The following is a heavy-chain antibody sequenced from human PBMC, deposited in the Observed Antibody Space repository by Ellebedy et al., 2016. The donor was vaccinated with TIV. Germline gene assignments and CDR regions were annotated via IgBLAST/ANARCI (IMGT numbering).Heavy chain of an antibody. V-gene: IGHV4-59*01. J-gene: IGHJ3*02. D-gene: IGHD1-26*01. CDR2: IYYSGST. Sequence: GSLRLXCTVSGGSISSYYWSWIRQPPGKGLEWIGYIYYSGSTNYNPSLKSRVTISVDTSKNQFSLKLSSVTAADTAVYYCARDLWEQSSVAFDIWGQGTMVTVSS. CDR3: ARDLWEQSSVAFDI. CDR1: GGSISSYY.